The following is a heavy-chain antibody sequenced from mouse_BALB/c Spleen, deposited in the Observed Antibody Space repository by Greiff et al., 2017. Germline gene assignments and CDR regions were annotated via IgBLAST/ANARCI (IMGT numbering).Heavy chain of an antibody. CDR3: ANFAY. Sequence: EVKVEESGPGLVKPSQSLSLTCTVTGYSITSDYAWNWIRQFPGNKLEWMGYISYSGSTSYNPSLKSRISITRDTSKNQFFLQLNSVTTEDTATYYCANFAYWGQGTLVTVSA. V-gene: IGHV3-2*02. CDR1: GYSITSDYA. CDR2: ISYSGST. J-gene: IGHJ3*01.